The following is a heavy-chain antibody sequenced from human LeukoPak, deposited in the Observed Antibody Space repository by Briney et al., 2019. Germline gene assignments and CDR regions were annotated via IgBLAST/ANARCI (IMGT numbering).Heavy chain of an antibody. CDR2: ISSSSSYI. CDR1: GFTFSSYS. CDR3: ARGQYDFWSGYSTGDY. Sequence: GGSLRLSCAASGFTFSSYSMNWVRQAPGKGLEWVSSISSSSSYIYYADSVKGRFTISRDNAKNSLYLQMNSLRAEDTAVYYCARGQYDFWSGYSTGDYWGQGTLVTVSS. D-gene: IGHD3-3*01. J-gene: IGHJ4*02. V-gene: IGHV3-21*01.